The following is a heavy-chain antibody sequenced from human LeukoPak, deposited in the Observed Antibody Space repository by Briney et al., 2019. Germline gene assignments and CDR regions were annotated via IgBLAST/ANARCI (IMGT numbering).Heavy chain of an antibody. CDR3: TRPAEPGIAAAGTGDY. CDR2: IRSKANSYAT. D-gene: IGHD6-13*01. CDR1: GFTFSGSA. V-gene: IGHV3-73*01. J-gene: IGHJ4*02. Sequence: GVSLRLSCAASGFTFSGSAMHWVRQASGKGLEWVGRIRSKANSYATAYAASVKGRFTISRDDSKNTAYLQMNSLKTEDTAVYYCTRPAEPGIAAAGTGDYWGQGTLVTVSS.